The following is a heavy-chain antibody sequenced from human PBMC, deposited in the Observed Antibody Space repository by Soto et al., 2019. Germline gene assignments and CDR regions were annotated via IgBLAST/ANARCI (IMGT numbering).Heavy chain of an antibody. D-gene: IGHD3-22*01. Sequence: HPGGSLRLSCAASGFTFSSYAMSWVRQAPGKRLEWVSAISGSGGSTYYADSVKGRFTISRDNSKNTLYLQMNSLRAEDTAVYYCAKTYYYDSSGYGLHYYGMDVWGQGTTVTVSS. CDR1: GFTFSSYA. CDR2: ISGSGGST. CDR3: AKTYYYDSSGYGLHYYGMDV. V-gene: IGHV3-23*01. J-gene: IGHJ6*02.